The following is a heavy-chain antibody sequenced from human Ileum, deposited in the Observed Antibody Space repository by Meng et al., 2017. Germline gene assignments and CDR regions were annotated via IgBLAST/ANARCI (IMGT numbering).Heavy chain of an antibody. J-gene: IGHJ3*02. CDR3: ARHPRNYYDSSGYYGDDTFDI. V-gene: IGHV5-51*01. D-gene: IGHD3-22*01. CDR1: GYTFSTYW. Sequence: KVSCKGSGYTFSTYWIAWVRQMPGEGREWMGTVYPGNSDTGYSPSFQGQVTILADKSISTAYLQWSSLKASDTAMHYCARHPRNYYDSSGYYGDDTFDIWGQGTMVTVSS. CDR2: VYPGNSDT.